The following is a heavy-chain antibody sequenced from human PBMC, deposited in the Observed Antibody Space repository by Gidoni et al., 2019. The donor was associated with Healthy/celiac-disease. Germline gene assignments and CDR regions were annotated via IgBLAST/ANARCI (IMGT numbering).Heavy chain of an antibody. V-gene: IGHV3-9*01. J-gene: IGHJ3*02. CDR3: AKDISGGVVVVAPDHDAFDI. CDR1: GFTFDDYA. D-gene: IGHD2-15*01. Sequence: EVQLVESGGGLVQPGRSLRLSCAASGFTFDDYAMHWVRQAPGKGLELVSGISWNSGSIGYADSVKGRFTISRDNAKNSLYLQMNSLRAEDTALYYCAKDISGGVVVVAPDHDAFDIWGQGTMVTVSS. CDR2: ISWNSGSI.